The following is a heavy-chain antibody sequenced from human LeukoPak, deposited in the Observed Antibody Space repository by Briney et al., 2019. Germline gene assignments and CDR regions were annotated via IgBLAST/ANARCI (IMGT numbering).Heavy chain of an antibody. CDR1: GGTFSSYA. CDR2: IIPIFGTA. J-gene: IGHJ4*02. D-gene: IGHD2-2*01. CDR3: ARARGNIVVVPAAPYYFDY. V-gene: IGHV1-69*13. Sequence: GASVKVSCKASGGTFSSYAISWVRQAPGQGLEWMGGIIPIFGTANYAQKFQGRVTITADESTSTAYMELSSLRSEDTAVYYCARARGNIVVVPAAPYYFDYWGQGTLVTVSS.